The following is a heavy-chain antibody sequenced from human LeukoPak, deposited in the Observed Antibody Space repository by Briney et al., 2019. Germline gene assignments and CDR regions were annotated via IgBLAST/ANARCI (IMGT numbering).Heavy chain of an antibody. CDR1: RFTFSSYG. CDR2: ISYDGSNK. V-gene: IGHV3-30*19. J-gene: IGHJ3*02. CDR3: ARDQYQLTGDGAFDI. Sequence: GGSLRLSCAASRFTFSSYGMHWVRQAPGKGLEWVAVISYDGSNKYYADSVKGRFTISRDNSKNTLYLQMNSLRAEDTAVYYCARDQYQLTGDGAFDIWGQGTMVTVSS. D-gene: IGHD2-2*01.